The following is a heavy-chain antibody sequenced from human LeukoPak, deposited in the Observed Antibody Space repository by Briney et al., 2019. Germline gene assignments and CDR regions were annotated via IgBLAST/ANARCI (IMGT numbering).Heavy chain of an antibody. CDR3: ARRRDYFDY. CDR1: GFTFSDYY. J-gene: IGHJ4*02. V-gene: IGHV3-11*01. Sequence: PGGSLRLPCAASGFTFSDYYMSWIRQAPGKGLEWISYISSSGSTIYYADSVKGRFTMSRDNAKSSLYLQVNSLRAEDTAIYYCARRRDYFDYWGRGTLVTVSS. CDR2: ISSSGSTI.